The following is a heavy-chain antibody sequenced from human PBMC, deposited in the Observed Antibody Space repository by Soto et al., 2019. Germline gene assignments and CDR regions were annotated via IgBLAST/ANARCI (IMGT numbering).Heavy chain of an antibody. CDR1: GYTFTSYG. Sequence: QVRLEQSGPEVKKTGASVKVSCKASGYTFTSYGISWVRQAPGQGLEWMGWINIYSGDANYAQSFQHRVTMTRDTSTNTVYMEMRALRSDATAVYYCARAVYDYDNSGLAYWGQGTLVTVSS. J-gene: IGHJ4*02. D-gene: IGHD3-22*01. V-gene: IGHV1-18*01. CDR2: INIYSGDA. CDR3: ARAVYDYDNSGLAY.